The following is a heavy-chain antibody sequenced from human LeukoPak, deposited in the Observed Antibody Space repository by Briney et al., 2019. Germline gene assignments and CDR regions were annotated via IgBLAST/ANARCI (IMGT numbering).Heavy chain of an antibody. CDR3: ARGRYCSFQVCAGGDAFDI. D-gene: IGHD2-15*01. CDR2: HYTRGST. J-gene: IGHJ3*02. Sequence: SETVSLTCSVCGVPIYNFYWMCLPQPAGKGLVGFGSHYTRGSTNYNPSLKSRVTISVDTSNNYFSVKVSSVPAADTAVYYFARGRYCSFQVCAGGDAFDIWGQGTMVSVSS. V-gene: IGHV4-4*07. CDR1: GVPIYNFY.